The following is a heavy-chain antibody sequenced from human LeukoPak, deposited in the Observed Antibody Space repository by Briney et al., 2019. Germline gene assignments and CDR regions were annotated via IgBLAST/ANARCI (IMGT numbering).Heavy chain of an antibody. J-gene: IGHJ4*02. V-gene: IGHV1-2*02. CDR2: INPNSGGT. CDR3: ARVDFSSGYYYYFDY. D-gene: IGHD3-22*01. CDR1: GYTFTGYY. Sequence: GASVKVSCKASGYTFTGYYMHWVRQAPGQGLEWMGWINPNSGGTNYAQKFQGRVTMTRDTSISTAYMELSRLRSDDTAVYYCARVDFSSGYYYYFDYWGQGTLVTVSS.